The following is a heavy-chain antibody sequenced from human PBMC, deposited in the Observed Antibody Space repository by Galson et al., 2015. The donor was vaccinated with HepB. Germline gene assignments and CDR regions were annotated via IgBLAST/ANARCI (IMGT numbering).Heavy chain of an antibody. CDR2: ISYDGSNK. D-gene: IGHD6-13*01. Sequence: SLRLSCAASGFTFSSYAMHWVRQAPGKGLEWVAVISYDGSNKYYADSVKGRFTISRDNSKNTLYLQMNSLRAEDTAVYYCARDSAPRQQLVRGGWFDPWGQGTLVTVSS. CDR1: GFTFSSYA. V-gene: IGHV3-30-3*01. J-gene: IGHJ5*02. CDR3: ARDSAPRQQLVRGGWFDP.